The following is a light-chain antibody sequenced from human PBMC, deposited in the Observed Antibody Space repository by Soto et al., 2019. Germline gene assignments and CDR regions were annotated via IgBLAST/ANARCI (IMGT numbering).Light chain of an antibody. CDR3: QQTYRTPPT. Sequence: DIQVTQSPSSLSASVGDRVTITCRASQNIFDFLNWYQQKPGRVPSLLIYAASNLQSGVPARFSGSGSGTDFTLTITSLQPEDVATYYCQQTYRTPPTFGHGTKVDIK. V-gene: IGKV1-39*01. CDR2: AAS. J-gene: IGKJ1*01. CDR1: QNIFDF.